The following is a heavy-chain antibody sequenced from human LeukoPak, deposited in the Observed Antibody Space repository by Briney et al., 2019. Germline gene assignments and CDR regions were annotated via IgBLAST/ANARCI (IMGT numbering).Heavy chain of an antibody. CDR2: INHSGST. V-gene: IGHV4-34*01. CDR1: GGSFSGFY. CDR3: ARGCITMVQGVIGRVPYYYMDV. Sequence: SETLSLTCAVYGGSFSGFYWSWIRQPPGKGLEWIGEINHSGSTNYSPSLKSRVTISVDTSKNQFSLKLSSVTAADTAVYYCARGCITMVQGVIGRVPYYYMDVWGKGTTVTVSS. J-gene: IGHJ6*03. D-gene: IGHD3-10*01.